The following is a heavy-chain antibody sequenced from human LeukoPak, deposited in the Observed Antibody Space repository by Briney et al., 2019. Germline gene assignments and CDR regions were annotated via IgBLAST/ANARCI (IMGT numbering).Heavy chain of an antibody. J-gene: IGHJ4*02. V-gene: IGHV4-39*01. D-gene: IGHD3-22*01. CDR3: ARSSPTIVVVIRYFDY. Sequence: SETLSLTCTVSGGSISSSSYYWGWIRQPPGKGLEWIGSIYYSGSTYYNPSLKSRVTISVDTSKNQFSLKLSSVTAADTAAYYCARSSPTIVVVIRYFDYWGQGTLVTVSS. CDR2: IYYSGST. CDR1: GGSISSSSYY.